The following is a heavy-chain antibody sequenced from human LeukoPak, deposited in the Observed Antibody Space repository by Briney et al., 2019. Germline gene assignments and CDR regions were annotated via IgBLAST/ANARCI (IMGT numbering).Heavy chain of an antibody. D-gene: IGHD1-7*01. Sequence: PSETLSLTCTVSGGSISSYYWSWIRQPPGKGLEWIGYIYYSGSTNYNPSLKSRVTISVDTSKNQFSLKLSSVTAADTAVYYCARYDWNYEYWYFDLWGRGTLVTVSS. V-gene: IGHV4-59*01. CDR1: GGSISSYY. J-gene: IGHJ2*01. CDR3: ARYDWNYEYWYFDL. CDR2: IYYSGST.